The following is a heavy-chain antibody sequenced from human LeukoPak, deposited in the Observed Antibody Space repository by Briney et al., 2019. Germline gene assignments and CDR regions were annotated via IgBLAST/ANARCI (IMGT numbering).Heavy chain of an antibody. CDR1: GFTFDDYG. V-gene: IGHV3-20*01. CDR3: ARGGLRLGELSSYLDY. CDR2: INWNGGST. Sequence: PGRSLRLSCAASGFTFDDYGMSWVRQAPGKGLEWVSGINWNGGSTGYADSVKGRFTISRDNAKNSLYLQMNSLRAEDTALYHCARGGLRLGELSSYLDYWGQGTLVTVSS. D-gene: IGHD3-16*02. J-gene: IGHJ4*02.